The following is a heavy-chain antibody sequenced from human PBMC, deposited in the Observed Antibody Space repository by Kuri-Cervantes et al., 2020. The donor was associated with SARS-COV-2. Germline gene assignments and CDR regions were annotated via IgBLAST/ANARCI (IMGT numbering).Heavy chain of an antibody. J-gene: IGHJ6*02. CDR2: INSDGSST. CDR1: GFTFSSYW. Sequence: SCKASGFTFSSYWMHWVRQAPGKGLVWVSRINSDGSSTSYADSVKGRFTISRDNAKNTLYLQMNCLRAEDTAVYYCARVPSITMVRGANSYGMDVWGQGTTVTVSS. D-gene: IGHD3-10*01. V-gene: IGHV3-74*01. CDR3: ARVPSITMVRGANSYGMDV.